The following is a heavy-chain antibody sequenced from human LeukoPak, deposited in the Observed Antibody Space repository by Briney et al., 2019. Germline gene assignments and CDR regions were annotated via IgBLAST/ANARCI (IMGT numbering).Heavy chain of an antibody. CDR3: AKDHSSGSKFLFDY. D-gene: IGHD3-22*01. CDR1: GFTFDDYG. CDR2: ISGSGGST. Sequence: PGGSLRLSCAASGFTFDDYGMSWVRQAPGKGLEWVSAISGSGGSTYYADSVKGRFTISRDNSKNTLYLQMNSLRAEDTAVYYCAKDHSSGSKFLFDYWGQGTLVTVSS. J-gene: IGHJ4*02. V-gene: IGHV3-23*01.